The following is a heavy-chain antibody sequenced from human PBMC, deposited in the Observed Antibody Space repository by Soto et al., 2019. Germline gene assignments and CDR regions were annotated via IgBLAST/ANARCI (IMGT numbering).Heavy chain of an antibody. Sequence: SVKVSCKASGYTFTFYGMHWLRQAPGQRLEWMGWINAGNGNTKHSQKFQGRVTITRDTSASTAYMELSSLRSEDTAVYYCARETGGDTFDIWGQGTMDTVSS. CDR2: INAGNGNT. V-gene: IGHV1-3*01. CDR1: GYTFTFYG. J-gene: IGHJ3*02. CDR3: ARETGGDTFDI. D-gene: IGHD7-27*01.